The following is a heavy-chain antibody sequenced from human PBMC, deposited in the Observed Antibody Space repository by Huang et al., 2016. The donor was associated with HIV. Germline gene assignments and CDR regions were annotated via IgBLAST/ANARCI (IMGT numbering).Heavy chain of an antibody. J-gene: IGHJ4*02. CDR2: ILQTGNY. CDR3: ARNAYCGTDCYSIDY. Sequence: QVQLQQWGSGLLKPSETLSLTFAVSGGCSCKNFYGHCAVQPPGKGWEWIGQILQTGNYKTNPSLKRRATVSIDTSQNKCSLRLTSVTAADTAVYYCARNAYCGTDCYSIDYWGQGTLVTVSS. CDR1: GGCSCKNFY. D-gene: IGHD2-21*02. V-gene: IGHV4-34*04.